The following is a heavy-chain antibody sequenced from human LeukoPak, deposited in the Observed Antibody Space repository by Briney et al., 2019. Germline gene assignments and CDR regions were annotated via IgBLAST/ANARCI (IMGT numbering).Heavy chain of an antibody. D-gene: IGHD2-15*01. V-gene: IGHV3-11*03. CDR3: ARSGGHDY. CDR1: AFTFSAYY. Sequence: PGGSLTPSCAASAFTFSAYYMSWIRQAPGNGGEWVSNIRSSSSYTNYADSVRGRFTISRDNAKNSLYLQMNSLRADDTAVYYCARSGGHDYWGQGTLVTVSS. J-gene: IGHJ4*02. CDR2: IRSSSSYT.